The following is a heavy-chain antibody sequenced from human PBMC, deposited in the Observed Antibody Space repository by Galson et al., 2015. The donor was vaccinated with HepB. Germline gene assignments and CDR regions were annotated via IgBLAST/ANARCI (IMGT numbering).Heavy chain of an antibody. J-gene: IGHJ4*02. Sequence: SLRLSCAASGFTFSSYAMHWVRQAPGKGLEWVAVISYDGSNKYYADSVKGRFTISRDNSKNTLYLQMNSLRAEDTAVYYCARDVSPATASEFDYWGQGTLVTVSS. CDR1: GFTFSSYA. CDR3: ARDVSPATASEFDY. CDR2: ISYDGSNK. D-gene: IGHD2-21*02. V-gene: IGHV3-30*04.